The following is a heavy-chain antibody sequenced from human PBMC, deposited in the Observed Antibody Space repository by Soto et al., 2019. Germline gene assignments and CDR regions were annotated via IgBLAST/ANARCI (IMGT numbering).Heavy chain of an antibody. CDR1: GFPFSSYT. V-gene: IGHV3-21*02. J-gene: IGHJ6*02. CDR2: ITTSSTRSI. Sequence: EVQLVESGGGLVKPGGSLRLSCSASGFPFSSYTMYWVRQAPGKGLEWVSSITTSSTRSIFYADSVKGRFTISRNNANNILYLQMNNPRVEDTAVYYCARDDPIFGAIPRMDIWGQGTTVTVSS. D-gene: IGHD3-3*01. CDR3: ARDDPIFGAIPRMDI.